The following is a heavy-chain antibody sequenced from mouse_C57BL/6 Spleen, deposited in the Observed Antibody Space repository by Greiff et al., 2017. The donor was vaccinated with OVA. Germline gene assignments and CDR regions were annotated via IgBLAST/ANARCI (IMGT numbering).Heavy chain of an antibody. CDR2: INPSTGGT. D-gene: IGHD3-2*02. J-gene: IGHJ4*01. Sequence: EVQVVESGPELVKPGASVKISCKASGYSFTGYYMNWVKQSPEKSLEWIGEINPSTGGTTYNQKFKAKATLTVDKSSSTAYMQLKSLTSEDSAVYYCAKTAQATDYAMDYWGQGTSVTVSS. CDR3: AKTAQATDYAMDY. CDR1: GYSFTGYY. V-gene: IGHV1-42*01.